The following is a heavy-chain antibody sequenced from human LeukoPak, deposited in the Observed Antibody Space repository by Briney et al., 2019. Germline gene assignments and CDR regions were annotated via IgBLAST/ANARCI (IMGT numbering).Heavy chain of an antibody. Sequence: GRSLRLSCAASVFTFSDYYMSWIRQAPGKGLEWVSYISSSSSYTNYADSVKGRFTISRDNTKNSLYLQMNSLRAEDTAVYYCARSYSGYDPLDYWGQGTLVTVSS. J-gene: IGHJ4*02. CDR3: ARSYSGYDPLDY. CDR2: ISSSSSYT. CDR1: VFTFSDYY. D-gene: IGHD5-12*01. V-gene: IGHV3-11*03.